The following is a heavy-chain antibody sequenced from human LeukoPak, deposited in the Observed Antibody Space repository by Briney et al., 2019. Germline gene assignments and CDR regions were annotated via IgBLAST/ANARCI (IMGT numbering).Heavy chain of an antibody. CDR2: INPSGGST. CDR3: ARGLVVVPAAPSDAFDI. Sequence: ASVKVSCTASGYSFTSYYIHWVRQAPGQGLEWMGIINPSGGSTSYAQKFQGRVTMTRNTSISTAYMELSSLRSEDTAVYYCARGLVVVPAAPSDAFDIWGQGTMVTVSS. CDR1: GYSFTSYY. D-gene: IGHD2-2*01. V-gene: IGHV1-46*01. J-gene: IGHJ3*02.